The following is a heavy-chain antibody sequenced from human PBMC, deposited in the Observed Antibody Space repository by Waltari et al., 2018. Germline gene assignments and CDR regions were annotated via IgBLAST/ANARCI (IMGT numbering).Heavy chain of an antibody. Sequence: QVQLQESGPGLVKPSETLSLTCAVSGYSISSGYYWGWIRQPPGKGLEWIGSIYHSGSTYYNPSLKSRVTISVDTSKNQFSLKLSSVTAADTAVYYCAGPGSSEHYYYYMDVWGKGTTVTVSS. CDR3: AGPGSSEHYYYYMDV. V-gene: IGHV4-38-2*01. D-gene: IGHD6-6*01. J-gene: IGHJ6*03. CDR1: GYSISSGYY. CDR2: IYHSGST.